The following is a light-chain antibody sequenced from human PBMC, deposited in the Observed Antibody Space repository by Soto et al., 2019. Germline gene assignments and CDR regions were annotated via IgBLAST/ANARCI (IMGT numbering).Light chain of an antibody. J-gene: IGKJ4*01. CDR3: QQYDNLPLT. CDR2: DAS. CDR1: QDIDNY. Sequence: DIQMTQSPSSLSASVGDTVTITCQASQDIDNYLNWYQHKPGQAPKLLIYDASYLETGVTSRFSGRGSGTHFTFTISSLRPEDTATYYCQQYDNLPLTFGGGTKVEIK. V-gene: IGKV1-33*01.